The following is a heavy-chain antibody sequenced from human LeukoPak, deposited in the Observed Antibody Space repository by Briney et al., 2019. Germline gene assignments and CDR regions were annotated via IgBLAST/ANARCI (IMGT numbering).Heavy chain of an antibody. CDR2: IASDGSST. Sequence: GGSLRLSCAASGFTFSSYWMNWVRQAPGKGLVWVSRIASDGSSTTYADSVKGRFSISRDNAKNSLYLQMNSLRAEDTAVYYCARDPSGEDSWGQGTLVTVSS. CDR1: GFTFSSYW. J-gene: IGHJ5*02. V-gene: IGHV3-74*01. CDR3: ARDPSGEDS. D-gene: IGHD1-14*01.